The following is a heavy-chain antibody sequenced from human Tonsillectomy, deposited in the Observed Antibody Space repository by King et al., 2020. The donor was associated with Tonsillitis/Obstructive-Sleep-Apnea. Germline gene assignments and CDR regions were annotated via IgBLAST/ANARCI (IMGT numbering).Heavy chain of an antibody. D-gene: IGHD1-1*01. Sequence: QLVQSGAEVKKPGSSAKVSCKASGGTFSNYGISWVRQAPGQGLEWMARIIPILGIANYAQRFQGRVTIIADKSTSIAYMELSSLRSEDTAVYYCARGVKYDLSRGYYMDVWGKGTTVTVSS. CDR2: IIPILGIA. J-gene: IGHJ6*03. CDR3: ARGVKYDLSRGYYMDV. V-gene: IGHV1-69*04. CDR1: GGTFSNYG.